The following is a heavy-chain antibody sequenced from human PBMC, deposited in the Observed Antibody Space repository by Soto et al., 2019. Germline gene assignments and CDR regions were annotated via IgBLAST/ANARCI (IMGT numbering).Heavy chain of an antibody. V-gene: IGHV3-11*01. D-gene: IGHD2-2*01. J-gene: IGHJ4*02. CDR1: GFTFSDYY. Sequence: PGGSLRLSCASSGFTFSDYYMSWIRQAPGKGLEWISYISSSGSTIYYADSVKGRFTISRDNAKNSLYLQMNSLRAEDTAVYYCARGVHSSSCYDYWGQGTLVTVSS. CDR2: ISSSGSTI. CDR3: ARGVHSSSCYDY.